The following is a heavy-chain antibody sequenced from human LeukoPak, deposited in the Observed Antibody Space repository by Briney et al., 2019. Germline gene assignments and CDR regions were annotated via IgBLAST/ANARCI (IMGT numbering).Heavy chain of an antibody. V-gene: IGHV3-48*02. CDR3: ARARASGRSGFDY. D-gene: IGHD2-15*01. J-gene: IGHJ4*02. CDR1: GLTFSSYS. CDR2: ISSSSSTI. Sequence: GGSLRLSCVASGLTFSSYSMNWVRQAPGKGLEWVSYISSSSSTIYYADSVKGRFTISRDNAKNPLDLQMNSLRDEDTAVYYCARARASGRSGFDYWGQGTLVTVSS.